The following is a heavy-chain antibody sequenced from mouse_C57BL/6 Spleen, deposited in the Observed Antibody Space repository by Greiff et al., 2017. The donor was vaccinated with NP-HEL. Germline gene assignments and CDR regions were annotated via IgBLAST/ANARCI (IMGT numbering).Heavy chain of an antibody. J-gene: IGHJ2*01. CDR3: AREKGY. CDR2: IYPGSGNT. CDR1: GYTFTDYY. Sequence: QVQLKESGPELVKPGASVKISCKASGYTFTDYYINWVKQRPGQGLEWIGRIYPGSGNTKYNEKFKGKATLTVDTSSSPVYMQLSSLTSEDAAVYFSAREKGYWGQGTTLTVSS. V-gene: IGHV1-84*01.